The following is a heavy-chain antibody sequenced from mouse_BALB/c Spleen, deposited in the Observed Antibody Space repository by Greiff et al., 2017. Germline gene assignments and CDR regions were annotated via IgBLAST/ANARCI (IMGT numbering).Heavy chain of an antibody. CDR2: INSNGGST. V-gene: IGHV5-6-3*01. CDR1: GFTFSSYG. CDR3: ARDRGLWSHFDY. D-gene: IGHD1-1*02. Sequence: EVKLVESGGGLVQPGGSLKLSCAASGFTFSSYGMSWVRQTPDKRLELVATINSNGGSTYYPDSVKGRFTISRDNAKNTLYLQMSSLKSEDTAMYYCARDRGLWSHFDYWGQGTTLTVSS. J-gene: IGHJ2*01.